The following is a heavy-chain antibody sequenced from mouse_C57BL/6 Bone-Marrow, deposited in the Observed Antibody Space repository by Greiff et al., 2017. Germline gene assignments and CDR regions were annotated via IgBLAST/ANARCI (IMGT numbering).Heavy chain of an antibody. D-gene: IGHD1-1*01. CDR1: GYTFTGYW. Sequence: QVQLQQSGAELMKPGASVKLSCKATGYTFTGYWIVWVKQRPGHGLEWIGEILPGSGSTNYNEKFKGKATFTADTSSNTAYMQLSSLTTEDSAIYYCAREIYYYGSSPWYFDVWGTGTTVTVSS. J-gene: IGHJ1*03. V-gene: IGHV1-9*01. CDR2: ILPGSGST. CDR3: AREIYYYGSSPWYFDV.